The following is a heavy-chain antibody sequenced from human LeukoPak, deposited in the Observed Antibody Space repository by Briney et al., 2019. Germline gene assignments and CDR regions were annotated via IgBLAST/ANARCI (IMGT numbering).Heavy chain of an antibody. CDR3: AKWGTMFRGVSNWFDP. CDR1: GFTFSSYG. CDR2: ISYDGSNK. J-gene: IGHJ5*02. Sequence: GGSLRLSCAASGFTFSSYGMHWVRQAPGKGLEWVAVISYDGSNKYYADSVKGRFTISRDNSKNTLYLQMNSLRAEDTAVYYCAKWGTMFRGVSNWFDPWGQGTLVTVSS. V-gene: IGHV3-30*18. D-gene: IGHD3-10*01.